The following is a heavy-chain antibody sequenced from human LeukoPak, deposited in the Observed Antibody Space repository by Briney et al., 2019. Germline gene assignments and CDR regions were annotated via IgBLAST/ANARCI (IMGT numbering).Heavy chain of an antibody. CDR3: GGYKFYHFHY. V-gene: IGHV4-39*01. CDR1: GGSISTSDYY. J-gene: IGHJ4*02. D-gene: IGHD5-24*01. CDR2: IYYSGTA. Sequence: SETLSLTCAVPGGSISTSDYYWTWIRQAPGKGLEWIGNIYYSGTAYYSPSLKGRVTISVDTSKNQFSLKLTSVTAADTAFYYCGGYKFYHFHYWGQGTLVTVSS.